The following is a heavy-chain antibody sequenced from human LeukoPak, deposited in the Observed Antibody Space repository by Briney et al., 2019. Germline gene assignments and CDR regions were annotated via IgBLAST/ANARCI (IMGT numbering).Heavy chain of an antibody. J-gene: IGHJ6*03. CDR2: ISSSSSTI. CDR1: GFTLSSYS. D-gene: IGHD2-15*01. V-gene: IGHV3-48*01. Sequence: GGSLRLSCAASGFTLSSYSMNWVRQAPGKGLEWVSYISSSSSTIYYADSVKGRFTISRDNAKNSLYLQMNSLRAEDTAVYYCARGGCSGGSCYPYYYYYYYMDVWGKGTTVTVSS. CDR3: ARGGCSGGSCYPYYYYYYYMDV.